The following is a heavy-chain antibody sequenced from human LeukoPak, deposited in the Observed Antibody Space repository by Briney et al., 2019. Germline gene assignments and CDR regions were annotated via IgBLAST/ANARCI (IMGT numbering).Heavy chain of an antibody. V-gene: IGHV3-74*01. CDR2: IHGDGDNI. Sequence: GGSLRLSCAASGFPFSSYATYWVRQAPGKGLVWVARIHGDGDNISYADSVRGRFTISRDNAKDTLYLHMNSLRPEDTAVYYCARAQVGAPTDLWGQGTLVTVSS. CDR3: ARAQVGAPTDL. J-gene: IGHJ5*02. D-gene: IGHD1-26*01. CDR1: GFPFSSYA.